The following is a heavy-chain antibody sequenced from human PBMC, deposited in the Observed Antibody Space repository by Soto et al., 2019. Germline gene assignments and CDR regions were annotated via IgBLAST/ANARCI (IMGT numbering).Heavy chain of an antibody. Sequence: GASVKVSCKASGYTFTSYGISWVRQAPGQGLEWMGWISAYNGNTNYAQKLQGRVTMTTDTSTSTAYMELRSLRSDDTAVYYCARLHRYFDWLWSRKYYYYGMDVWGQGTTVTVSS. V-gene: IGHV1-18*01. CDR2: ISAYNGNT. CDR1: GYTFTSYG. J-gene: IGHJ6*02. CDR3: ARLHRYFDWLWSRKYYYYGMDV. D-gene: IGHD3-9*01.